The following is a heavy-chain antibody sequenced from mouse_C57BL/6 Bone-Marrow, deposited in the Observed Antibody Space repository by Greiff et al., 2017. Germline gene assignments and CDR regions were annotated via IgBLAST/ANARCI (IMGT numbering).Heavy chain of an antibody. V-gene: IGHV6-6*01. CDR1: GFTFSDAW. CDR3: NKIYYYGSSYVYYAMDY. D-gene: IGHD1-1*01. J-gene: IGHJ4*01. Sequence: EVMLVESGGGLVQPGGSMKLSCAASGFTFSDAWMDWVRQSPEKGLEWVAEIRNKTNNHETYYAEPVKGRFTISRDDSKSSGYLQMHRLRAEDTGIYFCNKIYYYGSSYVYYAMDYWGQGTSVTVSS. CDR2: IRNKTNNHET.